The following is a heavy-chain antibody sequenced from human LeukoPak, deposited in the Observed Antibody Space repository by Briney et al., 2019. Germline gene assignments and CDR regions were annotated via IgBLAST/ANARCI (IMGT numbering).Heavy chain of an antibody. CDR3: ARSGRGGAFDI. J-gene: IGHJ3*02. Sequence: QPGGSLRLSCAGSGFTLSSYWMHWVRQGPGKGLVWVSRIYSDGSRTTYADSVKGRFTISGDNAKNTLYLQMNSLRAEDTAVYYCARSGRGGAFDIWGQGTMVTVSS. CDR1: GFTLSSYW. V-gene: IGHV3-74*01. CDR2: IYSDGSRT. D-gene: IGHD1-26*01.